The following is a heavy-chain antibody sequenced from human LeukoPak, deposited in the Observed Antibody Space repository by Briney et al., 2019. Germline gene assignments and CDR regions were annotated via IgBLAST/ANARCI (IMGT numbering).Heavy chain of an antibody. CDR3: AKDMYYDSSGPVFDY. J-gene: IGHJ4*02. CDR1: GFTLSSYE. D-gene: IGHD3-22*01. Sequence: GSLRLSCAGSGFTLSSYEMNWVRQAPGKGLEWVSTISGSGGNPYYADSVKGRFTISRDTSKNTLYLQMNSPRAEDTAVYYCAKDMYYDSSGPVFDYWGQGTLVTVSS. V-gene: IGHV3-23*01. CDR2: ISGSGGNP.